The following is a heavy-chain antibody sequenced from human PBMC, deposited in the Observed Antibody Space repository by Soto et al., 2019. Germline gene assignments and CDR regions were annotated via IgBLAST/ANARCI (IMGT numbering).Heavy chain of an antibody. D-gene: IGHD3-22*01. CDR1: GFTFRSYW. V-gene: IGHV3-23*01. J-gene: IGHJ4*02. CDR2: ISGSGGST. Sequence: TGGSLRLSCAASGFTFRSYWMSWVRQAPGKGLEWVSAISGSGGSTYYADSVKGRFTISRDNSKNTLYLQMNSLRAEDTAVYYCAKDQGYYYDSSGYSFHYWGQGTLVTVSS. CDR3: AKDQGYYYDSSGYSFHY.